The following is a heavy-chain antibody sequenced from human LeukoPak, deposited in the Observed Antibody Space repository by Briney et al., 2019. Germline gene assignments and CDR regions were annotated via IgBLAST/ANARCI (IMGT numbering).Heavy chain of an antibody. J-gene: IGHJ4*02. CDR3: AKQLGYCSDGSCYFPY. Sequence: GGSLRLSCAASGFTFSSSAMSWVRQVPGKGLEWVSAISNNGGYTYYADSVQGRFTISRDNSKSTLCLQMNSLRAEDTAVYYCAKQLGYCSDGSCYFPYWGQGTLDTVSS. V-gene: IGHV3-23*01. CDR1: GFTFSSSA. CDR2: ISNNGGYT. D-gene: IGHD2-15*01.